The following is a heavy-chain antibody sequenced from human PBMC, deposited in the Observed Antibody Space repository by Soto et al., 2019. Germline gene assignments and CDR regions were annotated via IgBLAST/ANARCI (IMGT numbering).Heavy chain of an antibody. Sequence: EVQLVESGGGLVRSGGSLRLSCAASGFTFRSYWMHWVRQAPGKGLVWVSRINSDASSTSYADSVKGRFTISRDNAKNTLYLQMNSLRAEDTAVYYCTRDQGYDSSGYFDYWGQGILVTVSS. CDR3: TRDQGYDSSGYFDY. CDR2: INSDASST. J-gene: IGHJ4*02. V-gene: IGHV3-74*01. D-gene: IGHD3-22*01. CDR1: GFTFRSYW.